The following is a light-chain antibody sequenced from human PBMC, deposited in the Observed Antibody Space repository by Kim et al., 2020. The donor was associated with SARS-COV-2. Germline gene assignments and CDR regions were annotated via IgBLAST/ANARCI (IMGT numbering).Light chain of an antibody. V-gene: IGKV1-5*03. J-gene: IGKJ1*01. CDR1: QNINKW. CDR2: KAS. CDR3: QHYNTYPWT. Sequence: SASVKDRVTFTCRASQNINKWLAWYQQKPGTAPKLLIYKASTIKIGVPSRFSGSGSGTEFTLTISSLQTDDFASYYCQHYNTYPWTFGQGPELDI.